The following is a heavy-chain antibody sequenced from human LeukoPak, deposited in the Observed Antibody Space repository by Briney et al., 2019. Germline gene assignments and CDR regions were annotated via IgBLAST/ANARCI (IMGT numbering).Heavy chain of an antibody. D-gene: IGHD5-18*01. V-gene: IGHV1-69*13. CDR3: ARVGDTAMVYDAFDI. CDR2: IIPIFGTA. J-gene: IGHJ3*02. CDR1: GGTFSSYA. Sequence: ASVKVSCKASGGTFSSYAISWVRQAPGQGLEWMGGIIPIFGTANYAQKFQGRVTITADESTSTAYMELSSLRSEDTAVYYCARVGDTAMVYDAFDIWGQGTMVTVSS.